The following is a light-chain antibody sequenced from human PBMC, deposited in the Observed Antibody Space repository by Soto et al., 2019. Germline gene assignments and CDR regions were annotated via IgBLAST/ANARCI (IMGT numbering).Light chain of an antibody. CDR2: DVS. Sequence: QSALTQPRSVSGSPGQSVTISCTGTSSDVGGYNYVSWYQQHPGKALKLMIYDVSKRPSGVPDRFSGSKSGNTASLTISGLQAEDEADYYCCPYAGSYTWVFGTGTKLTVL. V-gene: IGLV2-11*01. CDR1: SSDVGGYNY. CDR3: CPYAGSYTWV. J-gene: IGLJ1*01.